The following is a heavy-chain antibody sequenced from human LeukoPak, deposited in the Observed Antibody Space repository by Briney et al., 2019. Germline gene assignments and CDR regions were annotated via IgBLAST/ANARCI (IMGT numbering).Heavy chain of an antibody. V-gene: IGHV3-30*03. J-gene: IGHJ4*02. Sequence: PGGSLRLSCAASRFTFSTYGMHWVRQAPGKGLEWVAVISYDGSNKYYADSVKGRFTISGDNSKNTLYLQMNSLRAEDTAVYYCARVGKSSWFGEDWGQGTLVTVSS. CDR1: RFTFSTYG. CDR3: ARVGKSSWFGED. D-gene: IGHD6-13*01. CDR2: ISYDGSNK.